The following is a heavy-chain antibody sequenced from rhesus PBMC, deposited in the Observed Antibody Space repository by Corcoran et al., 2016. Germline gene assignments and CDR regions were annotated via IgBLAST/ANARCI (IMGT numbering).Heavy chain of an antibody. CDR2: IYGSSGST. CDR1: GYSISSNY. CDR3: AIIAAAGHFDY. D-gene: IGHD6-31*01. V-gene: IGHV4-147*01. Sequence: QVQLQESGPGLVKPSETLSLTCAVSGYSISSNYWSWIRQPPGKGLEWIGYIYGSSGSTSYNPSLKSRVTISTDTSKNQFSLQLSSVTAADTAVYYCAIIAAAGHFDYWGQGVLVTVSS. J-gene: IGHJ4*01.